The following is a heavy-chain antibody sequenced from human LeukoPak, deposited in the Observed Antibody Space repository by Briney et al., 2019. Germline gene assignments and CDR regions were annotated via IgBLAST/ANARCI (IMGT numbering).Heavy chain of an antibody. CDR3: ARDSSPTTGGYYMDV. J-gene: IGHJ6*03. D-gene: IGHD1-14*01. CDR1: GFTVSSNY. V-gene: IGHV3-53*01. Sequence: GGSLRLSCAASGFTVSSNYMSWGRQAPGKGLEWVSVIYSGGSTYYADSVKGRFTISRDNSKNTLYLQMNSLRAEDTAVYYCARDSSPTTGGYYMDVWGKGTTVTVSS. CDR2: IYSGGST.